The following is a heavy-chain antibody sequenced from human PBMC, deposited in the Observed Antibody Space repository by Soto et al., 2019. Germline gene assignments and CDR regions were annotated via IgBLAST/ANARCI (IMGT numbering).Heavy chain of an antibody. CDR2: IWYDGSNK. V-gene: IGHV3-33*01. Sequence: GGSLRLSCAASGFTFSSYGMHWVRQAPGKGLEWVAVIWYDGSNKYYADSVKGRFTISRDNSKNTLYLQMNSLRAEDAAVYYCARDLGITGTSRHYWGQGTLVTVSS. J-gene: IGHJ4*02. CDR3: ARDLGITGTSRHY. CDR1: GFTFSSYG. D-gene: IGHD1-7*01.